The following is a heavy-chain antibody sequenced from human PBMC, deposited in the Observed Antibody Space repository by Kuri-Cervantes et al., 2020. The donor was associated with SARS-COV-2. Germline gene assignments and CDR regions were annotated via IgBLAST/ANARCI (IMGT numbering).Heavy chain of an antibody. CDR2: ISYDGSNK. V-gene: IGHV3-30*19. CDR3: ARDGRGSSSEWSDP. CDR1: GFTFNSYG. D-gene: IGHD6-6*01. J-gene: IGHJ5*02. Sequence: GESLKISCAASGFTFNSYGMHWVRQAPGKGLEWVAVISYDGSNKYYADSVKGRFTISRDNSKNTLYLQMNSLRAEDTAVYYCARDGRGSSSEWSDPWGQGTLVTVSS.